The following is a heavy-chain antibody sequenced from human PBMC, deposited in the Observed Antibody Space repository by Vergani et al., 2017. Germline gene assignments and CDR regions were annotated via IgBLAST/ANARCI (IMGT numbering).Heavy chain of an antibody. D-gene: IGHD4-17*01. V-gene: IGHV4-39*01. CDR2: IYYGGST. Sequence: QLQLQESGPGLVKPSETLSLTCTVSGGSISSSSYYWGWIRQPPGKGLEWIGSIYYGGSTYYNPSLKSRVTISVDTSKNQFSLKLSSVTAADTAVYYCARGPVTVTTGGFDYWGQGTLVTVSS. CDR1: GGSISSSSYY. J-gene: IGHJ4*02. CDR3: ARGPVTVTTGGFDY.